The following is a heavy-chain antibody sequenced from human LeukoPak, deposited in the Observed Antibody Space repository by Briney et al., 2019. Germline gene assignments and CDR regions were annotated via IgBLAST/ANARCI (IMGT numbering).Heavy chain of an antibody. V-gene: IGHV1-8*01. CDR2: MSPNSGNT. D-gene: IGHD7-27*01. CDR3: ARGGNWGAPYYYYYMDV. CDR1: GYTFTSYD. J-gene: IGHJ6*03. Sequence: ASVKVSCKASGYTFTSYDINWVRQATGQGLEWMGWMSPNSGNTGYAQEFQGRVTMTRNTSISTAYMELSSLRSEDTAVYYCARGGNWGAPYYYYYMDVWGKGTTVTVSS.